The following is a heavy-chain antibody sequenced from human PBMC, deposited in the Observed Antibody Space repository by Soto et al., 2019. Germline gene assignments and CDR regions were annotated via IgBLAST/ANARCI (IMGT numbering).Heavy chain of an antibody. CDR1: GDSVSSNSAA. CDR3: TRGSAFDI. V-gene: IGHV6-1*01. CDR2: AYYRSKWYF. Sequence: SQTLSLTCVISGDSVSSNSAAWNWIRQSPSRGLEWLGRAYYRSKWYFDYALSVKSRITINPDTSKNQFSLQLSSLTPEDTAVYYCTRGSAFDIWGQGTMVTVSS. J-gene: IGHJ3*02.